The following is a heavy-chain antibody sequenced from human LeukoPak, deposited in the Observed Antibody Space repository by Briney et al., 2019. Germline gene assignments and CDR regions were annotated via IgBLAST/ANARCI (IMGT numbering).Heavy chain of an antibody. CDR3: AREDTLTLGIDY. CDR2: ISYDGSNK. D-gene: IGHD5-18*01. Sequence: GRSLRLSCAASGFTFSSYAMHWVRQAPGKGLEWVAVISYDGSNKYYADSVKGRFTISRDNSKNTLYLQMNSLRAEDTAVYYCAREDTLTLGIDYWGQGTLVTVSS. CDR1: GFTFSSYA. J-gene: IGHJ4*02. V-gene: IGHV3-30*04.